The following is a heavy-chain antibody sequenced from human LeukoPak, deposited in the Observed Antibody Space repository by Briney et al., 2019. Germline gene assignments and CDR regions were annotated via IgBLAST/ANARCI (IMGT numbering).Heavy chain of an antibody. V-gene: IGHV4-39*07. CDR2: IYYSGST. Sequence: SETLSLTCTVSGGSISSSSYYWGWIRQPPGKGLEWIGSIYYSGSTYYNPSLKSRVTISVDTSKNQFSLKLSSVTAADTAVYYCARGRAVYFQHWGQGTLVTVSS. CDR1: GGSISSSSYY. J-gene: IGHJ1*01. CDR3: ARGRAVYFQH.